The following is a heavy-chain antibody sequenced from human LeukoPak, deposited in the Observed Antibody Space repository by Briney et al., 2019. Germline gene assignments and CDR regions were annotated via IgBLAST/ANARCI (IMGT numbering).Heavy chain of an antibody. J-gene: IGHJ4*02. CDR3: ARSWFGELYDY. V-gene: IGHV4-61*02. CDR1: GGSISSGSYY. D-gene: IGHD3-10*01. Sequence: SETLSLTCTVSGGSISSGSYYWSWIRQPAGKVQEWLGRIHTSGSTNYNPSLKSRVTISVNTSKNQFSLKLSSVTAADTAVYYCARSWFGELYDYWGQGTLVTVSS. CDR2: IHTSGST.